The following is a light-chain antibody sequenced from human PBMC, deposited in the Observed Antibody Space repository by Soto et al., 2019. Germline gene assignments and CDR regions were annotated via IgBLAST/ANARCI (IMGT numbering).Light chain of an antibody. J-gene: IGLJ1*01. CDR3: SSYTTSSTLEV. CDR2: EVN. CDR1: SSDVGGYKF. V-gene: IGLV2-14*01. Sequence: QLVLTQPASVSGSPGQSITISCTGTSSDVGGYKFVSWYQQHPGKAPKLMIYEVNNRPSGVSNRFSGSKSGNTASLTISGLQAEDEADYYCSSYTTSSTLEVFGTGTKLTVL.